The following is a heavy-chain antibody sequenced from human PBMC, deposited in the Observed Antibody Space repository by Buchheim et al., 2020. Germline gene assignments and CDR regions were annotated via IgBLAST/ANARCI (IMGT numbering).Heavy chain of an antibody. CDR3: ARELRFLEWTHHYYYYMDV. CDR2: IIPIFGTA. V-gene: IGHV1-69*01. Sequence: QVQLVQSGAEVKKPGSSVKVSCKASGGTFSSYAISWVRQAPGQGLEWMGGIIPIFGTANYAQKFQGRVTITADASTSTAYMELSSLRSEDTAVYYCARELRFLEWTHHYYYYMDVWGKGTT. D-gene: IGHD3-3*01. CDR1: GGTFSSYA. J-gene: IGHJ6*03.